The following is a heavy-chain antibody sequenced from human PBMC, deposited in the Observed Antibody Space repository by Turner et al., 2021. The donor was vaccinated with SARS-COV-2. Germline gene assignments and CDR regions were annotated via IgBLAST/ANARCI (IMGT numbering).Heavy chain of an antibody. CDR1: GGSISSYY. CDR3: ARHGFSGWDGGGMDV. J-gene: IGHJ6*02. D-gene: IGHD6-19*01. CDR2: TYYSGST. V-gene: IGHV4-59*08. Sequence: QVQLQESGPGLVQPSETLSPTCSVSGGSISSYYWSWIRQPPGKGLEWIGYTYYSGSTNYNPSLKSRVTISVDTSKNQFSLKLSSVTAADTAVYYCARHGFSGWDGGGMDVWGQGTTVTVSS.